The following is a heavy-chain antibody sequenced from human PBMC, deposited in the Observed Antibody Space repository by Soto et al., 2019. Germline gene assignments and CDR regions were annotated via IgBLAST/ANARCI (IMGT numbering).Heavy chain of an antibody. CDR2: IYRNDDK. J-gene: IGHJ4*02. CDR3: AHRGDGDYEGIFNF. V-gene: IGHV2-5*01. D-gene: IGHD4-17*01. Sequence: QITLKESGPTLVKPTQTLTLTCTFSGFSLSTNGVGVGWIRQPPGKALEWLALIYRNDDKHYSPSLKSRLTITKDTSKNQVVLTMTNMDPVDTATYYCAHRGDGDYEGIFNFWGQGTLVTVSS. CDR1: GFSLSTNGVG.